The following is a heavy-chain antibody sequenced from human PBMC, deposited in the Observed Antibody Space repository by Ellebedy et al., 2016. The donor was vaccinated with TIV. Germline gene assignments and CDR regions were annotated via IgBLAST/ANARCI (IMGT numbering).Heavy chain of an antibody. CDR1: GFTFSSYW. CDR2: INSDGSST. J-gene: IGHJ3*02. CDR3: AREMGYCSSTSCYTGIYDAFDI. D-gene: IGHD2-2*02. V-gene: IGHV3-74*01. Sequence: GESLKISXAASGFTFSSYWMHWVRQAPGKGLVWVSRINSDGSSTSYADSVKGRFTISRDNAKNTLYLQMNSLRAEDTAVYYCAREMGYCSSTSCYTGIYDAFDIWGQGTMVTVSS.